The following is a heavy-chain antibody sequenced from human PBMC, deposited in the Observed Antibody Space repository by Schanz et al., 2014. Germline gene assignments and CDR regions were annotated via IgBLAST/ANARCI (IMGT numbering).Heavy chain of an antibody. CDR2: INQAASVQ. V-gene: IGHV3-7*01. CDR3: VKIGYTHWSLDD. J-gene: IGHJ4*02. CDR1: GFTFSAYW. D-gene: IGHD6-13*01. Sequence: EVQLVEYGGGLVQPGESLRLSSAASGFTFSAYWMAWVRQAPGKGLEWVAAINQAASVQYYVDSVKGRFTISRDDAKNSHYLQMNSLRVEDTAVFYCVKIGYTHWSLDDWGQGILVTVSS.